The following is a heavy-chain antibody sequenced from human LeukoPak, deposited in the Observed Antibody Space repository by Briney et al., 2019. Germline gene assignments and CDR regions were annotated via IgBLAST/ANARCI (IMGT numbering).Heavy chain of an antibody. CDR2: IPAYNGNT. CDR3: ARVARGTRGDGFDI. Sequence: ASVNVSCKASGYTFTSYGISWVRQATGQALEWMGRIPAYNGNTNYAQKLQGRVNMTTDTSTSTAYMELRSLRSDDTAVYYCARVARGTRGDGFDIWGQGTLVAVSS. D-gene: IGHD3-10*01. J-gene: IGHJ3*02. V-gene: IGHV1-18*01. CDR1: GYTFTSYG.